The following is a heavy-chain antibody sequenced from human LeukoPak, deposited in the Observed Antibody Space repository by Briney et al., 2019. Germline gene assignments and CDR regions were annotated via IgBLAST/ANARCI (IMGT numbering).Heavy chain of an antibody. Sequence: PGGSLRLSCAASGFTFSSYAMTWVRQAPGKGLEWVSSISSSSSYIYYADSVKGRFTISRDNAKNSLYLQMNSLRDEDTAVYYCARGGVVYAPRYGMDVWGQGTTVTVSS. D-gene: IGHD2-8*02. CDR1: GFTFSSYA. V-gene: IGHV3-21*01. CDR3: ARGGVVYAPRYGMDV. J-gene: IGHJ6*02. CDR2: ISSSSSYI.